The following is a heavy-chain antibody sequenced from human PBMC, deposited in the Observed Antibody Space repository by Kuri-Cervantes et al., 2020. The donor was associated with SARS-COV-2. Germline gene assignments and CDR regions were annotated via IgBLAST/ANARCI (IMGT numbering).Heavy chain of an antibody. CDR2: IYYSGST. CDR3: ARSYDSSDIRDAFDI. J-gene: IGHJ3*02. D-gene: IGHD3-22*01. Sequence: SETLSLTCTVSGGSISSYYWSWIRQPPGKGLEWIGYIYYSGSTNYNPSLKSRVTISVDTSKNQFSLKLSSVTAADTAVYYCARSYDSSDIRDAFDIWGQGTMVTVSS. CDR1: GGSISSYY. V-gene: IGHV4-59*08.